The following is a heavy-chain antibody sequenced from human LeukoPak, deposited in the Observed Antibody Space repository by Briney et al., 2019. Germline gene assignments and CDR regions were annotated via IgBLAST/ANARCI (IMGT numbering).Heavy chain of an antibody. Sequence: PSETLSLTCTVSGGSISSYYWSWIRQPAGKGPEWIGRIYASGSTNYNPSLKSRVTLSVDTSKNQFSLKLSSVTAADTAVYYCARGYCSSTSCLPFDYWGQGTLVTVSS. D-gene: IGHD2-2*01. J-gene: IGHJ4*02. V-gene: IGHV4-4*07. CDR1: GGSISSYY. CDR2: IYASGST. CDR3: ARGYCSSTSCLPFDY.